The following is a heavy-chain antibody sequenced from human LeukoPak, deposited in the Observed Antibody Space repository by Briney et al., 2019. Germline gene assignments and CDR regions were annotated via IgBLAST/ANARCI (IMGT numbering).Heavy chain of an antibody. Sequence: VAPVKVSCKASGYTFTSYGISWVRQAPGQGLEWMGWISAYNGNTNYAQKLQGRVTMTTDTSTSTAYMELRSLRSDDTAVYYCARGGYSYGSYYMDVWGKGTTVTISS. D-gene: IGHD5-18*01. CDR2: ISAYNGNT. CDR3: ARGGYSYGSYYMDV. V-gene: IGHV1-18*01. J-gene: IGHJ6*03. CDR1: GYTFTSYG.